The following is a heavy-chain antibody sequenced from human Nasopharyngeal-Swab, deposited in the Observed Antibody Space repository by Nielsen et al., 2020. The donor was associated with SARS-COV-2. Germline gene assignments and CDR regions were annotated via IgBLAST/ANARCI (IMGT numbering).Heavy chain of an antibody. CDR2: TSYDGSIT. V-gene: IGHV3-30-3*01. CDR3: ARDSENDGWFPYS. J-gene: IGHJ4*02. CDR1: GFIFRTSA. D-gene: IGHD6-19*01. Sequence: GESLKISCAASGFIFRTSAMHWLRQAPGKGLEWVAMTSYDGSITYYTDSVKGRFTISRDNSKKTLSLQMNSLRIEDTAVYYCARDSENDGWFPYSWGRGTLVTVSS.